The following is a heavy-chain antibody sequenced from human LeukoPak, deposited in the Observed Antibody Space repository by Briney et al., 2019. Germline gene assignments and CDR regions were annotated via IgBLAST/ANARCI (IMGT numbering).Heavy chain of an antibody. CDR2: ISYDGSSI. V-gene: IGHV3-30*19. CDR1: GFTFSTYG. Sequence: GGSLRLSCAASGFTFSTYGMHWVRQAPGKGLEWVAIISYDGSSIYYAGSVKGRFTISRDNSRNTLYLQMNSLRPEDTAVYYCSRGKGSGSFLIDYWGQGTLVTVSS. J-gene: IGHJ4*02. D-gene: IGHD3-10*01. CDR3: SRGKGSGSFLIDY.